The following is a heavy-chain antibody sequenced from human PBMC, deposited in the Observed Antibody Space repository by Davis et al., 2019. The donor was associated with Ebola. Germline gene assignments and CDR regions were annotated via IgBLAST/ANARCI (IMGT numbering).Heavy chain of an antibody. CDR2: IYNDGSVS. Sequence: PGGSLRLSCAASGFTFSNYWMHWVRQSPGKGLAWVSRIYNDGSVSNYADSVKGRFTISRDNAKNTVSLQMNSLRAEDTAIYYCARDVAYSNYDWGQGTLVTVSS. D-gene: IGHD4-11*01. CDR3: ARDVAYSNYD. J-gene: IGHJ4*02. CDR1: GFTFSNYW. V-gene: IGHV3-74*01.